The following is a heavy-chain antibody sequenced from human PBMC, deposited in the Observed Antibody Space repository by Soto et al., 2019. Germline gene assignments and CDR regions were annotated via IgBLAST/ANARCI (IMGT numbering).Heavy chain of an antibody. J-gene: IGHJ4*02. CDR2: IYYSGST. V-gene: IGHV4-30-4*01. CDR3: ARDAAMSSFLGIAVAGTLRYFVY. D-gene: IGHD6-19*01. Sequence: SETLSVTCTVSCGSISSGDYYWSWIRQPPGKGLEWIGYIYYSGSTYYNPSLKSRVTISVDTSKNQFSLKLSSVTAADTAVYYCARDAAMSSFLGIAVAGTLRYFVYWGQGTLVTVSS. CDR1: CGSISSGDYY.